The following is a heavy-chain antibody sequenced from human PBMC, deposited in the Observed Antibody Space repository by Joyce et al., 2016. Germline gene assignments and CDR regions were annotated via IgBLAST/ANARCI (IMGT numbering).Heavy chain of an antibody. CDR1: GGPFRGFL. J-gene: IGHJ4*02. CDR3: ARSQWLAPLMY. V-gene: IGHV4-34*02. CDR2: ITTSGAT. D-gene: IGHD6-19*01. Sequence: QVQLRQWGAGLLKPSETLSLTCAVSGGPFRGFLWTWVLQTPGKALEWIGDITTSGATNYNPSLRSRVAISVDTSNNQFSLTLTSLSAADMAVYYCARSQWLAPLMYWGQGTLVTVSP.